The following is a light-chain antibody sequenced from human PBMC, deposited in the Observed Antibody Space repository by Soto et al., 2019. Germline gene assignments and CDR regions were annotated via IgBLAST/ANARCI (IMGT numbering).Light chain of an antibody. Sequence: QSALTQPASVSGSPGQSITISCAGTNSDIGRYNYVSWYQQHPGEAPKLLIYEVSNRPSGISHRFSGSKSGNTASLTISGLQAEDEGDYYCSSYTNTAAHAVFGEGTKLTVL. CDR2: EVS. J-gene: IGLJ3*02. V-gene: IGLV2-14*01. CDR3: SSYTNTAAHAV. CDR1: NSDIGRYNY.